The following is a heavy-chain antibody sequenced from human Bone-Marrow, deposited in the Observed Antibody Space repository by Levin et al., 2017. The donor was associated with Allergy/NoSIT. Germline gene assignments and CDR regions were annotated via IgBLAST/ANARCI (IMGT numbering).Heavy chain of an antibody. V-gene: IGHV3-30*04. CDR3: ARGAHSTFDY. CDR1: GFTFSDSA. CDR2: VSNDGNDE. D-gene: IGHD1-26*01. J-gene: IGHJ4*02. Sequence: GESLKISCAASGFTFSDSAMTWVRQSPGKGLEWVGIVSNDGNDEDCADSVKGRFTISRDNHKTLVDLQMNSLRTGDTAVYYCARGAHSTFDYWAQGTQVTVSS.